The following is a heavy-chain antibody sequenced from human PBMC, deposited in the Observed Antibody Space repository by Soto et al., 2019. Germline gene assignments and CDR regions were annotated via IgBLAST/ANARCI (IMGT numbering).Heavy chain of an antibody. CDR3: ASVGVLGYCSSTSCSRFDY. V-gene: IGHV1-69*06. J-gene: IGHJ4*02. CDR1: GGTFSSYA. Sequence: QVQLVQSGAEVKKPGSSVKVSCKASGGTFSSYAISWVRQAPGQGLEWMGGIIPIFGTANYAQKFQGRVTITADKSMSTAYMELSSLRSEDTAVYYCASVGVLGYCSSTSCSRFDYWGQGTLVTVSS. CDR2: IIPIFGTA. D-gene: IGHD2-2*01.